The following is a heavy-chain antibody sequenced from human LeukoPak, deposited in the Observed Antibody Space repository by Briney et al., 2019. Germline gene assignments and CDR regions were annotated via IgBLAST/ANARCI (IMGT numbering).Heavy chain of an antibody. V-gene: IGHV4-34*01. CDR3: ARGRSKPYTYSSSRYGRDYYYGMDV. CDR1: GGSFSGYY. Sequence: PSETLSLTCAVYGGSFSGYYWSWIRQPPGKGLEWIGEINHSGSTNYNPSLKSRVTISVDTSKNQFSLKLSSVTAADTAVYYCARGRSKPYTYSSSRYGRDYYYGMDVWGQGTTVTVSS. CDR2: INHSGST. D-gene: IGHD6-13*01. J-gene: IGHJ6*02.